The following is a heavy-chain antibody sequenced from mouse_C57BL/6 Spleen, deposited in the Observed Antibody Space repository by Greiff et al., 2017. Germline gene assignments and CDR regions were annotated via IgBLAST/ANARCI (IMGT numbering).Heavy chain of an antibody. CDR1: GYTFTSYW. CDR2: IDPSDSYT. J-gene: IGHJ2*01. Sequence: QVQLQQPGAELVMPGASVKLSCKASGYTFTSYWMHWVKQRPGQGLEWIGEIDPSDSYTNYNQKFKGKSTLTVDKSSSTAYMQLSSLTSEDSAVYYCARNYYGNYYFDYWGQGTTLTVSS. CDR3: ARNYYGNYYFDY. D-gene: IGHD2-1*01. V-gene: IGHV1-69*01.